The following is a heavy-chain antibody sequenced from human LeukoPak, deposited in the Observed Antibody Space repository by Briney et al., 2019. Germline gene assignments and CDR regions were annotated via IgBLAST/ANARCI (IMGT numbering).Heavy chain of an antibody. CDR1: GFTFSGSW. V-gene: IGHV3-7*01. CDR2: INKDGSEK. CDR3: ARDQRASPSPADY. J-gene: IGHJ4*02. Sequence: GGSLRLSCAASGFTFSGSWMTWVRQAPGKGLEWVANINKDGSEKYYLDSVKGRFPISRDNAKNSLYLQMNSLRAEDTAVYFCARDQRASPSPADYWGQGTLLTVSS.